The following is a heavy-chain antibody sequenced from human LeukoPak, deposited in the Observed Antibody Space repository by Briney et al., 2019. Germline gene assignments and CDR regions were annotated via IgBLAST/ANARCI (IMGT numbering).Heavy chain of an antibody. Sequence: GGSLRLSCAASGFTFSSYGMHWVRQAPGKGLEWVAGISYDGSNKYYADSVKGRFTISRDNSKNTLYLQMNSLRAEDTAVYYCYDSSGRPFDYWGQGTLVTVSS. CDR2: ISYDGSNK. J-gene: IGHJ4*02. V-gene: IGHV3-30*03. CDR3: YDSSGRPFDY. D-gene: IGHD3-22*01. CDR1: GFTFSSYG.